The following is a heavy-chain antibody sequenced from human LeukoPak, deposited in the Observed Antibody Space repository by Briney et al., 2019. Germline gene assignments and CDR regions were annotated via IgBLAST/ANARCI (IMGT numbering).Heavy chain of an antibody. CDR3: ARAVITFGAAVAKGFDS. V-gene: IGHV4-59*01. J-gene: IGHJ4*02. Sequence: PSETLSLTCSISGGSFSTNYWSWIRQPPGKGLEWIGYIYDGGYTDYNASLKSRVTMSLDTSKSQFSLNLSSVTAADTAVYYCARAVITFGAAVAKGFDSWGQGTLVTVSS. CDR2: IYDGGYT. CDR1: GGSFSTNY. D-gene: IGHD3-16*01.